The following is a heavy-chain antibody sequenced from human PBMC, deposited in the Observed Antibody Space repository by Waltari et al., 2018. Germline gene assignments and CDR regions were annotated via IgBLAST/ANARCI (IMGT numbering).Heavy chain of an antibody. D-gene: IGHD6-19*01. V-gene: IGHV4-30-4*08. CDR2: IYYSGST. J-gene: IGHJ4*02. CDR1: GGSISSGDYY. CDR3: ARDGRYSSGWYHFDY. Sequence: QVQLQESGPGLVKPSQTLSLTCTVSGGSISSGDYYWSWIRQPPGKGLEWIGYIYYSGSTYYNPSLKSRVTISVDTSKNQFSLKLSSGTAADTAVYYCARDGRYSSGWYHFDYWGQGTLVTVSS.